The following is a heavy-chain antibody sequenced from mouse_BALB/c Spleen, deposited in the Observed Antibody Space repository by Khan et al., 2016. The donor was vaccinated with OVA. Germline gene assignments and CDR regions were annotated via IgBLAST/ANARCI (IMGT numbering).Heavy chain of an antibody. CDR2: IWSDGTT. CDR1: GFSLTNFG. V-gene: IGHV2-6*02. CDR3: ARNSYPYAMDY. Sequence: QVQLKESGPGLVAPSQSLSITCTVSGFSLTNFGVHWVRQPPGKGLEWLVLIWSDGTTTYNSALKSRLSISKDTSKSQVFLKMNSLQTDDTAMYYCARNSYPYAMDYWGRGTSGTVSS. J-gene: IGHJ4*01.